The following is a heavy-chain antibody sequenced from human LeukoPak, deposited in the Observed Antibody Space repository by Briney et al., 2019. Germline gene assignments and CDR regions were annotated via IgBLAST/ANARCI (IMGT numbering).Heavy chain of an antibody. Sequence: GGSLRLSCAASGFTVSSNYMSWVRQAPGKGLEWVSVIYSGGSTYYADSVKGRFTISRDNSKNTLYLQMNILRAEDTAVYYCARDSGTTGEVKFDPWGQGTLVTVSS. CDR3: ARDSGTTGEVKFDP. J-gene: IGHJ5*02. V-gene: IGHV3-53*01. CDR1: GFTVSSNY. D-gene: IGHD3-10*01. CDR2: IYSGGST.